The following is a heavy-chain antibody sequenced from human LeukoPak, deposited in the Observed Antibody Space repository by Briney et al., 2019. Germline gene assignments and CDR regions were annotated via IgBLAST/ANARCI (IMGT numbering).Heavy chain of an antibody. CDR3: AREPIAVAGTGDAFDI. V-gene: IGHV4-4*09. Sequence: SETLSLTCTVSGGSISSYYWSWIRQPPGKGLEWIGYIYTSGSTNYNPSLKSRVTMSVDTSKNQFSLKLSSVTAADTAVYYCAREPIAVAGTGDAFDIWGQGTMVTVSS. D-gene: IGHD6-19*01. J-gene: IGHJ3*02. CDR1: GGSISSYY. CDR2: IYTSGST.